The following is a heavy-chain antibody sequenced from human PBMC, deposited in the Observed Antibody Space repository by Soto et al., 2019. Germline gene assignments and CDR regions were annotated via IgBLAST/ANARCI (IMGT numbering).Heavy chain of an antibody. V-gene: IGHV3-73*01. Sequence: PGGSLILSCAASGFTFSDSAIHWVRQASGKGLEWVGRIRSRADNYATVYAASVKGRFTISRDDSKDTAYLQMNSLKTEDTALYYCTSRQPDGWIDYWGQGTLVTVSS. CDR2: IRSRADNYAT. CDR3: TSRQPDGWIDY. J-gene: IGHJ4*02. D-gene: IGHD6-19*01. CDR1: GFTFSDSA.